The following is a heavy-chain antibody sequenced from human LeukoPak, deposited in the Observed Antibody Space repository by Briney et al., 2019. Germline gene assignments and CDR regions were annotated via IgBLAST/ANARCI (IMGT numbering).Heavy chain of an antibody. CDR2: IYSGDST. D-gene: IGHD6-13*01. CDR3: ASASGIAGTYGMDV. Sequence: GSLRLSCAASGFTVSRNSMTWVRQAPGKGLEWGSVIYSGDSTYYADSVKGRFTISRDNSKNTLYLQMNSLRAEDTAVYYCASASGIAGTYGMDVWGQGTTVTVSS. J-gene: IGHJ6*02. CDR1: GFTVSRNS. V-gene: IGHV3-66*01.